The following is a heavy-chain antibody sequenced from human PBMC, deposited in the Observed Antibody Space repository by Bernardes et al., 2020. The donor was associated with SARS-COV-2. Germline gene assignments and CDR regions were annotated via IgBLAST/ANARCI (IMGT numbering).Heavy chain of an antibody. V-gene: IGHV4-39*01. D-gene: IGHD6-13*01. CDR1: ARSTSSSNYY. CDR3: AGHRIAAPGMNWFDP. Sequence: PQSLSPTCTVSARSTSSSNYYWGWILQPPGKGLEWTGNTFFSRSTFYNPSLKTRFTISVHTSKHQFSLRLSSVTATDTAVNFCAGHRIAAPGMNWFDPWGQGTMVTVSS. CDR2: TFFSRST. J-gene: IGHJ5*02.